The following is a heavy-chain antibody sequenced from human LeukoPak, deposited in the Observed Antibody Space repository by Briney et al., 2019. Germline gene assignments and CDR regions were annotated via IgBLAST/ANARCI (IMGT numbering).Heavy chain of an antibody. D-gene: IGHD6-25*01. CDR2: INPSGGST. CDR3: ARDSGQIDY. J-gene: IGHJ4*02. V-gene: IGHV1-46*01. CDR1: GYTFTSYY. Sequence: ASVKVSCKASGYTFTSYYMHWVRQAPGQGVEGMGIINPSGGSTNYAQTFQGRVTMTRDTSTSTVYMELSSLRSEDTAVYYCARDSGQIDYWGQGTLVTVSS.